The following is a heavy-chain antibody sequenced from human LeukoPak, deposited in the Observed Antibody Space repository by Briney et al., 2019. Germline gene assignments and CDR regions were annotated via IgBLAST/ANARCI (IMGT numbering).Heavy chain of an antibody. CDR3: ARSAGSRSWYGWLDP. J-gene: IGHJ5*02. D-gene: IGHD6-13*01. CDR1: GGSISSSSYY. Sequence: SETLSLTCTVSGGSISSSSYYWGSIRQPPGKGLEWIGSIYYSGSTYCNPSLKSRVTISVDTSKNQFSLKLSSVTAADTAVYYCARSAGSRSWYGWLDPWGQGTLVTVSS. V-gene: IGHV4-39*07. CDR2: IYYSGST.